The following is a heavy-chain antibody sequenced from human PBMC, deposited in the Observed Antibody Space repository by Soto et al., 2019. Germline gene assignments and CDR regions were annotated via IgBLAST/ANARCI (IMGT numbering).Heavy chain of an antibody. CDR1: GASISTYY. V-gene: IGHV4-59*01. Sequence: SETLSLTCSVSGASISTYYWSWIRQPPGKGLEWIGHIYYSGSTKYNPSLKSRVTISIDTSKNQLSLKLSSLTAADTAVYFCARGPIMTTFGGVPEALNWFDPWGQGTLVTAPQ. D-gene: IGHD3-16*01. J-gene: IGHJ5*02. CDR2: IYYSGST. CDR3: ARGPIMTTFGGVPEALNWFDP.